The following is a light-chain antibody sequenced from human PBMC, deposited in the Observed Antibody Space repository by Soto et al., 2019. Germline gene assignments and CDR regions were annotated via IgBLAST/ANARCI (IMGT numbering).Light chain of an antibody. Sequence: QSVLTQPPSASGTPGQRVTISCSGSRSNIGSNYVYWYQQLPGTAPKLLIYRNNQRPSGVPDRFSGSKSGTSASLAISGLRSEDEAEYYCAAWDDSLNGHVVFGGGTKLTVL. CDR3: AAWDDSLNGHVV. J-gene: IGLJ2*01. CDR2: RNN. V-gene: IGLV1-47*01. CDR1: RSNIGSNY.